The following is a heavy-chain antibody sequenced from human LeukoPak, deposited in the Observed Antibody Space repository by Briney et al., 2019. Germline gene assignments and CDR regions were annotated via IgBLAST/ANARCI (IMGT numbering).Heavy chain of an antibody. CDR2: IGTAGDT. Sequence: GGSLRLSCAASGFTFSSYDMHWVRQATGKGLEWVSDIGTAGDTYYPGSVKGRFTISRENAKNSLYLQMNSLRAGDTAVYYCASASSGYDSTYYFDYWGQGTLVTVSS. CDR1: GFTFSSYD. CDR3: ASASSGYDSTYYFDY. D-gene: IGHD5-12*01. V-gene: IGHV3-13*01. J-gene: IGHJ4*02.